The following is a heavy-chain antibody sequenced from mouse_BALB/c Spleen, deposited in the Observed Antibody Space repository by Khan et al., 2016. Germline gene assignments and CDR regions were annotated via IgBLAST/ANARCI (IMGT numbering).Heavy chain of an antibody. D-gene: IGHD2-3*01. Sequence: EVELVESGGGLVQPGDSLRLSCATSGFTFTDYYISWVRQPPGKALEWLGFTSPNAKGHTTESSASMQGRFTISRDNCQGILDLQMNNLGAEDNATYYCARDNDDLWYFDVWCAGTAVTVSS. V-gene: IGHV7-3*02. J-gene: IGHJ1*01. CDR1: GFTFTDYY. CDR2: TSPNAKGHTT. CDR3: ARDNDDLWYFDV.